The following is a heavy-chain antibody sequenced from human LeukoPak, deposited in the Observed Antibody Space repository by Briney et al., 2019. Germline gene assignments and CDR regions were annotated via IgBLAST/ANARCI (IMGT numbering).Heavy chain of an antibody. J-gene: IGHJ3*02. CDR2: ISSSSSTI. V-gene: IGHV3-48*04. CDR3: AREGGSSWSTGAFDI. Sequence: GGSLRLSCAASGFTFSSYSMNWVRQAPGKGLEWVSYISSSSSTIYYADSVKGRFTISRDNAKNSLYLQMNSLRAEDTAVYYCAREGGSSWSTGAFDIWGQGTMVTVSS. D-gene: IGHD6-13*01. CDR1: GFTFSSYS.